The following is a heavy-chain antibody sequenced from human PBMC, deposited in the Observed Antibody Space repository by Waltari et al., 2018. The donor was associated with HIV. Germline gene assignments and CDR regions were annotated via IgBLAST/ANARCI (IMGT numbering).Heavy chain of an antibody. J-gene: IGHJ5*02. CDR1: GFTFSSYA. Sequence: EVQLLESGGGLVQPGGSLRLSCAAPGFTFSSYAMSWVRQAPGKGLEWVSAISGRGGSTYYADSVKGRFTISRDNSKNTLYLQMNSLRAEDTAVYYCAKGGIVVVVAAFNWFDPWGQGTLVTVSS. CDR3: AKGGIVVVVAAFNWFDP. V-gene: IGHV3-23*01. CDR2: ISGRGGST. D-gene: IGHD2-15*01.